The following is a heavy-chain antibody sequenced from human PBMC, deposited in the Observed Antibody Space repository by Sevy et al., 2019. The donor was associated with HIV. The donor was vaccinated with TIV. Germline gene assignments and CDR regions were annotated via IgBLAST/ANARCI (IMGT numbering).Heavy chain of an antibody. CDR1: GFTFSSYA. D-gene: IGHD3-10*01. V-gene: IGHV3-30-3*01. CDR3: AREGGRGSGSFSAFDY. Sequence: GGSLRLSCAASGFTFSSYAMHWVRQAPGKGLEWVAVISYDGSNKYYADSVKGRFTISRDNSKNTMYLQMNSLRAEDTAVYYCAREGGRGSGSFSAFDYWGQGTLVTVSS. CDR2: ISYDGSNK. J-gene: IGHJ4*02.